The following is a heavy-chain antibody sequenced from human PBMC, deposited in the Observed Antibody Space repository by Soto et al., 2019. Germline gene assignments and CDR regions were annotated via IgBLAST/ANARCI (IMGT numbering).Heavy chain of an antibody. D-gene: IGHD2-15*01. V-gene: IGHV3-23*01. CDR1: GFTFSSYA. CDR2: ISGSGGST. J-gene: IGHJ6*02. Sequence: GGSLRLSCAASGFTFSSYAMSWVRQAPGKGLEWVSAISGSGGSTYYADSVKGRFTISRDNSKNTLYLQMNSLRAEDTAVYSCAKAGDCSGGSCSIFGDYYYGMDVWGQGTTVTVSS. CDR3: AKAGDCSGGSCSIFGDYYYGMDV.